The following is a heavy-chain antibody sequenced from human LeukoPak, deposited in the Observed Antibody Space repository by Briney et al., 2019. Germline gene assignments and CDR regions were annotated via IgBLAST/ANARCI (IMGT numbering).Heavy chain of an antibody. J-gene: IGHJ6*02. CDR2: IYSTGST. CDR3: ARVTTGGYYNC. CDR1: GDSISSGNYY. Sequence: SQTLSLTCSVSGDSISSGNYYWTWIRQPAGKGLEWIGRIYSTGSTNYNPSLKSRVTISVDTSKNQFSLRLSSVTAADTAVYYCARVTTGGYYNCWGQGTTVTVSS. V-gene: IGHV4-61*02. D-gene: IGHD3-22*01.